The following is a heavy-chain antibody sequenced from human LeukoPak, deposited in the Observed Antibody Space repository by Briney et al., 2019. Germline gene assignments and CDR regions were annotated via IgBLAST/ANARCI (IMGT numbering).Heavy chain of an antibody. Sequence: SETLSLTCTVSGGSISSGGDYWRWIRQHPGKGLEWIGYIYYSGSTYYNPSLKSRVTISVDTSKNQFSLKLSSVTAADTAVYYCARDACSGGSCLDYWGQGTLVTVSS. D-gene: IGHD2-15*01. CDR1: GGSISSGGDY. J-gene: IGHJ4*02. CDR2: IYYSGST. CDR3: ARDACSGGSCLDY. V-gene: IGHV4-31*03.